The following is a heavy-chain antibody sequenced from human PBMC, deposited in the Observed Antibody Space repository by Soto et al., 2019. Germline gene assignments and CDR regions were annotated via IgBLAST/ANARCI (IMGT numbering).Heavy chain of an antibody. D-gene: IGHD6-6*01. CDR1: GGSISSYY. V-gene: IGHV4-59*08. J-gene: IGHJ4*02. CDR2: IYYSGST. Sequence: SETLSLTCTVSGGSISSYYWSWIRQPPGKGLEWIGYIYYSGSTNYNPSLKSRVTISVDTSKNQFSLKLSSVTAADTAVYYCARSSLRYFDYWGQRTLVTVSS. CDR3: ARSSLRYFDY.